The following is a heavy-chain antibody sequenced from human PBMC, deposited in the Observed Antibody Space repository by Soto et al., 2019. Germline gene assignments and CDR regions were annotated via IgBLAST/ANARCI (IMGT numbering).Heavy chain of an antibody. V-gene: IGHV4-39*01. CDR2: VYYSGST. CDR3: GRLGGLATISYYFDY. J-gene: IGHJ4*02. Sequence: TLSLTCTVSGGSVSSSSYYWGWVRQPPGKGLEWIGSVYYSGSTYYNPSLESRVTISVDKSKNQFPLKLMSLSAADTAVYYCGRLGGLATISYYFDYWGQGALVTVSS. CDR1: GGSVSSSSYY. D-gene: IGHD3-16*01.